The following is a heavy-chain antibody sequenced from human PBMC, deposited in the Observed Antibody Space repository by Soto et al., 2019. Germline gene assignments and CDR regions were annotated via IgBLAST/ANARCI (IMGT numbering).Heavy chain of an antibody. V-gene: IGHV1-69*01. D-gene: IGHD6-13*01. CDR3: ASSAGLDHLLNYYGLNV. J-gene: IGHJ6*02. Sequence: QVHLVQSSAEVKKPGSSVKVSCKASGGTFTSIAFSWVRQAPGQGLEWMGGFIPVLGTPNYAQKFQARVTITADASTTTVHMELSSLRSDDTAVYYCASSAGLDHLLNYYGLNVWGQGTTVTV. CDR2: FIPVLGTP. CDR1: GGTFTSIA.